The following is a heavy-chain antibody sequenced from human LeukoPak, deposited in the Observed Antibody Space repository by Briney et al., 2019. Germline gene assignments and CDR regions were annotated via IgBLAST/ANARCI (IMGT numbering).Heavy chain of an antibody. CDR2: IYYSGST. J-gene: IGHJ5*02. CDR3: ARAVRGVRGYNWFDP. D-gene: IGHD3-10*01. Sequence: SSETLSLTCTVSGGSTSSSSYYWGWIRQPPGKGLEWIGSIYYSGSTYYNPSLKSRVTISVDTSKNQFSLKLSSVTAADTAVYYCARAVRGVRGYNWFDPWGQGTLVTVSS. V-gene: IGHV4-39*07. CDR1: GGSTSSSSYY.